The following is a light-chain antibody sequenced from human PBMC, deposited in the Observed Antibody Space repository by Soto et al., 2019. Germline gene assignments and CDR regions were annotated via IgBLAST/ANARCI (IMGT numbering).Light chain of an antibody. V-gene: IGLV2-14*02. J-gene: IGLJ1*01. CDR3: SSYTNINTRACV. CDR1: SSDVGSYNL. CDR2: EGD. Sequence: QSALTQPASVSGSSGQSITISCTGTSSDVGSYNLVSWHQQHPGKAPKLIIYEGDKRPSGVSNRFSGSKSGNTASLTISGLQAEDEAEYYCSSYTNINTRACVFGTGTKLTVL.